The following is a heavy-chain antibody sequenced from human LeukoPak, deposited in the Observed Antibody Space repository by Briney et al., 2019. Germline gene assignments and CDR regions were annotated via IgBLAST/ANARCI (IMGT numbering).Heavy chain of an antibody. CDR1: GGSISSYY. D-gene: IGHD3-3*01. CDR3: ARLYDFWSGYAWGAFDI. Sequence: SQTVSLTCTVSGGSISSYYWSWIRQPPGKGLEFIGYISYSGSTNYNPSFKSRLTMSVDTSKNQFSLKLSSVTAADTAVYYCARLYDFWSGYAWGAFDIWSQGRIVTVSS. V-gene: IGHV4-59*01. CDR2: ISYSGST. J-gene: IGHJ3*02.